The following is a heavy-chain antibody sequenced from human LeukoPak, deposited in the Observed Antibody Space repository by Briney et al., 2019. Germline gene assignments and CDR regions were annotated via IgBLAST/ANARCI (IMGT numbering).Heavy chain of an antibody. CDR2: IIPIFGTA. CDR3: ARDAAAAPGYNWFDP. Sequence: ASVKVSCKASGGTFSSYAISWVRQAPGQGLEWMGGIIPIFGTATYAQKFQGRVTITTDESTSTAYMELSSLRSEDTAVYYCARDAAAAPGYNWFDPWGQGTLVTVSS. V-gene: IGHV1-69*05. D-gene: IGHD6-13*01. J-gene: IGHJ5*02. CDR1: GGTFSSYA.